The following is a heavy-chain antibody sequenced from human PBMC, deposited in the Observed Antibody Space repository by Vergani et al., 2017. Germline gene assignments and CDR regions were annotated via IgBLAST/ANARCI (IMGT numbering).Heavy chain of an antibody. D-gene: IGHD3-22*01. CDR3: AKGGRYYDSSGYQKKGRYYFDY. Sequence: EVQLVESGGGVVRPGGSLRLSCAASGFTFDDYGMSWVRQAPGKGLEWVSAISGSGGSTYYADSVKGRFTISRDNSKNTLYLQMNSLRAEDTAVYYCAKGGRYYDSSGYQKKGRYYFDYWGQGTLVTVSS. CDR2: ISGSGGST. V-gene: IGHV3-23*04. J-gene: IGHJ4*02. CDR1: GFTFDDYG.